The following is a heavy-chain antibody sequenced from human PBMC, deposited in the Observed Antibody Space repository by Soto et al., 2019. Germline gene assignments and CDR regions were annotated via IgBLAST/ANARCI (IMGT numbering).Heavy chain of an antibody. J-gene: IGHJ4*02. V-gene: IGHV1-69*13. CDR2: IIPIFGTA. CDR3: AKDRHPDGIWTSDY. D-gene: IGHD3-9*01. CDR1: GGTFSSYA. Sequence: ASVKVSCKASGGTFSSYAISWVRQAPGQGLEWMGGIIPIFGTANYAQKFQGRVTITADDSTSTAYMELSSLRSEDTAVYYCAKDRHPDGIWTSDYWGQGTQVTVSS.